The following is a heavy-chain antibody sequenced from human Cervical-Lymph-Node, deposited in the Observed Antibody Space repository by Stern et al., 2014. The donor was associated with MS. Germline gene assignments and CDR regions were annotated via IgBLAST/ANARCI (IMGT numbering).Heavy chain of an antibody. D-gene: IGHD6-19*01. J-gene: IGHJ6*02. CDR2: INPSGGST. Sequence: QVQLVQSGAEVKKPGASVKVSCKASGYTFTSYYMHWVRQAPGQGLEWMGIINPSGGSTSYAQKFQGRVTMTRDTSTSTVYMELSSLRSEDTAVYYCARKSPIAVADYYGMDVWGQGTTVTVSS. CDR3: ARKSPIAVADYYGMDV. V-gene: IGHV1-46*01. CDR1: GYTFTSYY.